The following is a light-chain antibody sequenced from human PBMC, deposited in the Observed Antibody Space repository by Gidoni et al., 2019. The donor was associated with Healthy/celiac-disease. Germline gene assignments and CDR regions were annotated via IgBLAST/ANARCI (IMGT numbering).Light chain of an antibody. CDR2: WAS. V-gene: IGKV4-1*01. CDR3: QQYSEVFT. CDR1: QSVLYSSNNKNY. Sequence: DIVMTQSPDSLAVSLGERATINCKSSQSVLYSSNNKNYLAWYQQKPGQPPKLLIYWASTRESGVPDRFSGSGSGTDFTLTISSLQAEDVAVYYCQQYSEVFTFXPXTKVDIK. J-gene: IGKJ3*01.